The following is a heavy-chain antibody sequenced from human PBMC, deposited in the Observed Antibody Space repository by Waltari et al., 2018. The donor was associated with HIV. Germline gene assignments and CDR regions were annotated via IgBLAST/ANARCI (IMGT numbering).Heavy chain of an antibody. Sequence: QVQLVQSGAEVKKPGASVKVSCKASGYTFTSYDINWVRQATGQGLEWMGWMNPNSGNTGYAQKFQGRVTMTRNTSISTAYMELSSLRSEDTAVYYCAREDPTWFGSWGWFDPWGQGTLVTVSS. J-gene: IGHJ5*02. CDR3: AREDPTWFGSWGWFDP. V-gene: IGHV1-8*01. CDR2: MNPNSGNT. CDR1: GYTFTSYD. D-gene: IGHD3-10*01.